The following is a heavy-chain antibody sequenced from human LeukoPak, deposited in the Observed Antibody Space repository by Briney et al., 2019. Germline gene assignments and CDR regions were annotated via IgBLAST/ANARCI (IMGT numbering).Heavy chain of an antibody. V-gene: IGHV2-5*02. J-gene: IGHJ3*01. Sequence: SGPTLVKPTETLTLTCSFSGFSLGNTEVGVGWIRQPPGKALEWLALIYWDDDKRFSRSLKSRLTITKDTAKNQVVLTLSNMDPVDTGTYHCARTRSSGDYDSFDVWGQGTMVTVSS. D-gene: IGHD3-22*01. CDR2: IYWDDDK. CDR1: GFSLGNTEVG. CDR3: ARTRSSGDYDSFDV.